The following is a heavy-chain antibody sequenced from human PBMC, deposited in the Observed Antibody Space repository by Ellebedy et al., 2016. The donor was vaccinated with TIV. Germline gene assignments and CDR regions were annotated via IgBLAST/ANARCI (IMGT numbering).Heavy chain of an antibody. CDR2: ISSSSSTI. CDR3: VRDCIAVAGRYGMDV. Sequence: GESLKISXAASGFTFSSYSMDWVRQAPGKGLEWVSYISSSSSTIYYADSVKGRFTISRDNAKNSLYLQMNSLRDEDTAVYYCVRDCIAVAGRYGMDVWGQGTTVTVSS. CDR1: GFTFSSYS. J-gene: IGHJ6*02. D-gene: IGHD6-19*01. V-gene: IGHV3-48*02.